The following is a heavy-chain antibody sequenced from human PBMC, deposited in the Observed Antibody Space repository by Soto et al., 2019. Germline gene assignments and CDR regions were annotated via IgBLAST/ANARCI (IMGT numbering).Heavy chain of an antibody. V-gene: IGHV3-7*03. Sequence: GGSLRLSCEASGFTFSDYWMSWVRQAPGKGPEWVANIKFDGSEKQYVDSVRGRFTISRDNSRSSLSLRMNSLRAGDTAVYYCVKDGGYCSSSTCYAPRNHYFDSWGQGTLVTVSS. CDR3: VKDGGYCSSSTCYAPRNHYFDS. CDR1: GFTFSDYW. CDR2: IKFDGSEK. J-gene: IGHJ4*02. D-gene: IGHD2-2*01.